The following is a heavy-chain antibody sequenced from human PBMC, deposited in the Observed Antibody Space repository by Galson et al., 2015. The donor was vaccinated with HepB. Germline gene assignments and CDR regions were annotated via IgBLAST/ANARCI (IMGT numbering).Heavy chain of an antibody. J-gene: IGHJ4*02. D-gene: IGHD4-17*01. CDR2: ISGSGSST. V-gene: IGHV3-23*01. CDR1: GFTFSSYA. CDR3: AKDPSTVTTKYYFDY. Sequence: SLRLSCAASGFTFSSYAMSWVRQAPGKGLEWVSAISGSGSSTYYADSVKGRFTISRDNSKNTLYLQMNSLRAEDTAVYYCAKDPSTVTTKYYFDYWGQGTLVTVSS.